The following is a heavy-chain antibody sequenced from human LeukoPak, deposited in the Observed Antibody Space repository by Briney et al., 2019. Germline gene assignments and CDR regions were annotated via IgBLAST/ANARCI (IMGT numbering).Heavy chain of an antibody. CDR1: GFTFSSYG. Sequence: GGSLRLSCAASGFTFSSYGMHWVRQAPGKGLEWVAVIWYDGSNKYYADSVKGRFTISRDNSKNTLHLQMNSLRAEDTAVYYCAKDMEYCSSTSCYTEYFDYWGQGTLVTVSS. D-gene: IGHD2-2*02. CDR3: AKDMEYCSSTSCYTEYFDY. J-gene: IGHJ4*02. V-gene: IGHV3-33*06. CDR2: IWYDGSNK.